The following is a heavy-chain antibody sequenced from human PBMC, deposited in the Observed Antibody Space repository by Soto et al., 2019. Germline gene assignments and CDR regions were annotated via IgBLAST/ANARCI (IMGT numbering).Heavy chain of an antibody. V-gene: IGHV4-59*01. CDR1: GGSISSSY. D-gene: IGHD1-26*01. CDR3: ARVRGGSGSYLKLKYYSHGMDV. J-gene: IGHJ6*02. Sequence: SETLSLTCTVSGGSISSSYWSWIRQPPGKGLEWIGYIYYSGSTNYNPSLKSRVTISVDTSKNQFSLKLSSVTAADTAVYYCARVRGGSGSYLKLKYYSHGMDVWGQGTTVTVSS. CDR2: IYYSGST.